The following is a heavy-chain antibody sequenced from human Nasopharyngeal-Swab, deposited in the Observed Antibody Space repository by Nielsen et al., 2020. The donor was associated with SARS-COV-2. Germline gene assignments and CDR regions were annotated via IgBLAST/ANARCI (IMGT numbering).Heavy chain of an antibody. D-gene: IGHD6-13*01. CDR3: ARGGIAAAGDYFDY. CDR2: IYYSGST. CDR1: GGSISSSSYY. V-gene: IGHV4-39*07. J-gene: IGHJ4*02. Sequence: ETLSLTCTVSGGSISSSSYYWGWIRQPPGKGLEWIGSIYYSGSTYYNPSLKSRVTISVDTSKNQFSLKLSSVTAADTAVYYCARGGIAAAGDYFDYWSQGTLVTVSS.